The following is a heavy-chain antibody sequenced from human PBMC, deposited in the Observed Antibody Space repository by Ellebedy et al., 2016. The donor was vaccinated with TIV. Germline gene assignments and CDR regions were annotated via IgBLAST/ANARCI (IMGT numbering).Heavy chain of an antibody. J-gene: IGHJ1*01. V-gene: IGHV3-48*04. Sequence: GESLKISXAASGFTFSLYWMAWVRQAPGKGLEWVSYISGSGSTIYYADSVKGRFTISRDNAKNSLYLQMNSLRAEDTAVYYCARSGGYEYFQHWGQGTLVTVSS. D-gene: IGHD1-26*01. CDR3: ARSGGYEYFQH. CDR1: GFTFSLYW. CDR2: ISGSGSTI.